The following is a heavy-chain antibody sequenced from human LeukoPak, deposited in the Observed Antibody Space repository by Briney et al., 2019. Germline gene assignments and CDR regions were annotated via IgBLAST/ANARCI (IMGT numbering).Heavy chain of an antibody. CDR2: IYYDGSNK. J-gene: IGHJ4*02. Sequence: PGRSLRLSCAASGFTFSSYDMHWVRQAPGKGLEWVAHIYYDGSNKYYADSVKGRFTLSRDNSKNTLYLQMNSLRAEDTAVYYCARDRVYTGYAFFDYWGQGTLVTVSS. D-gene: IGHD5-12*01. V-gene: IGHV3-33*01. CDR1: GFTFSSYD. CDR3: ARDRVYTGYAFFDY.